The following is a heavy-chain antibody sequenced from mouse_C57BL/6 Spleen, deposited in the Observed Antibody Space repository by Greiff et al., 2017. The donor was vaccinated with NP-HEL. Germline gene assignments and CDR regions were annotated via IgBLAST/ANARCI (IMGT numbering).Heavy chain of an antibody. Sequence: QVQLQQPGAELVRPGTSVKLSCKASGYAFTSYWMHWVKQRPGQGLEWIGVIDPSDSYTNYNQKFKGKATLTVDTYSSTAYMQLSSLTSEASAVYYCAKTYYSTTWAMDDWGQGTS. CDR2: IDPSDSYT. CDR3: AKTYYSTTWAMDD. V-gene: IGHV1-59*01. D-gene: IGHD2-12*01. CDR1: GYAFTSYW. J-gene: IGHJ4*01.